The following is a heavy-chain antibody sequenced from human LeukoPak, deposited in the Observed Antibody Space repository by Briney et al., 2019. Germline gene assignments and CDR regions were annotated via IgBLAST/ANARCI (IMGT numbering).Heavy chain of an antibody. Sequence: SVKVSCKASGGTFSSYAISWVRQAPGQGLEWMGRIIPILGIANYAQKFQGRVTITADKSTSTAYMELSSLRSEDTAVYYCARDKSPHDYSNLFDPWGQGTLVTVSS. CDR2: IIPILGIA. D-gene: IGHD4-4*01. CDR1: GGTFSSYA. V-gene: IGHV1-69*04. J-gene: IGHJ5*02. CDR3: ARDKSPHDYSNLFDP.